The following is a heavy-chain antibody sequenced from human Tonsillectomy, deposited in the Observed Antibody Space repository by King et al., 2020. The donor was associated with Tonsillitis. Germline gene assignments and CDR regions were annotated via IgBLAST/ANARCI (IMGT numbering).Heavy chain of an antibody. CDR1: GFTFSSYS. J-gene: IGHJ3*02. D-gene: IGHD3-22*01. Sequence: VQLVESGGGLVKPGGSLRLSCAASGFTFSSYSMNWVRQAPGKGLEWVSSISSSSSYIYYADSVKGRFTISRDNAKNSLYLERNSLGAEDTAVYSFARDRDYYDSSGYSNDAFDIWGQGTMVTVSS. CDR3: ARDRDYYDSSGYSNDAFDI. CDR2: ISSSSSYI. V-gene: IGHV3-21*01.